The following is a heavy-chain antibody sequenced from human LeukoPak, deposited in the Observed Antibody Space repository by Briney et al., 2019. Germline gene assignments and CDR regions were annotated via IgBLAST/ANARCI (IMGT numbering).Heavy chain of an antibody. J-gene: IGHJ5*02. D-gene: IGHD5-24*01. CDR2: ISGNGART. Sequence: QTGGSLRLSCAASGFTLSSYAMSWVRQAPGKGLEWVSAISGNGARTYYADSVKGRFTISRDNSKNTLYLQMNSLRAEDTAVYYCAKVAEMDTILGKFDNWGQGTLVTVSS. CDR1: GFTLSSYA. CDR3: AKVAEMDTILGKFDN. V-gene: IGHV3-23*01.